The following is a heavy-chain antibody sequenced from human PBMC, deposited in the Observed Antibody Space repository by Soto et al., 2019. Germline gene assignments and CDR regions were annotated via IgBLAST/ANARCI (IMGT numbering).Heavy chain of an antibody. CDR2: INHSGST. J-gene: IGHJ5*02. D-gene: IGHD2-2*01. CDR1: GGSFSGYY. CDR3: ARTEDIVVVPAATKNWFDP. Sequence: SETLSLTCAVYGGSFSGYYWSWIRQPPGKGLEWIGEINHSGSTNYNPSLKSRVTISVDTSKNQFSLKLSSVTAADTAVYYCARTEDIVVVPAATKNWFDPWGQGTLVTV. V-gene: IGHV4-34*01.